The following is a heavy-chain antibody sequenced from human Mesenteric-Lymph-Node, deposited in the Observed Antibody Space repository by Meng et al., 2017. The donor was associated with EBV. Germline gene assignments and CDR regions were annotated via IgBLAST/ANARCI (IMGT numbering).Heavy chain of an antibody. CDR1: GGSISTYY. CDR2: VYISGST. Sequence: VQLRGWGPGRVRASETLSLSCIVSGGSISTYYWNWIRQPPGKGLEWIGYVYISGSTNFQSSLYNPSLNSRVTISADTSRNQVSLKLTSVTAADTAVYYCARDTSFQHWGQGTLVTVSS. J-gene: IGHJ1*01. CDR3: ARDTSFQH. V-gene: IGHV4-59*01.